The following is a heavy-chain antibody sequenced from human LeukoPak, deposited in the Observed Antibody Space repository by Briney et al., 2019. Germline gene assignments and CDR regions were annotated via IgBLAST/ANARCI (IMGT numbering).Heavy chain of an antibody. CDR2: ISGSGDNT. CDR3: SKDRSSSSNNFDY. CDR1: GFTFSSYA. Sequence: GGSLRLSCAASGFTFSSYAMNWVRQAPGKGLEWISSISGSGDNTYYADSVKGRFTISRDNSKSTLYLQMNSLRAEDTAVYYCSKDRSSSSNNFDYWGQGTLVTVSS. D-gene: IGHD6-13*01. V-gene: IGHV3-23*01. J-gene: IGHJ4*02.